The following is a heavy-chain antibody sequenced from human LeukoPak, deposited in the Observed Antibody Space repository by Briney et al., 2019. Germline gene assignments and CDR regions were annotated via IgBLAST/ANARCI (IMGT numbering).Heavy chain of an antibody. Sequence: GGSLRLSCAASGFTFRSYEMNWVRQAPGKGLEWISHINSGGQTIHYADSVKGRFTISRDNAKNSLSLQMTSMRADDTAVYYCARLIRGFSSAYWGHGTLVTVSS. CDR1: GFTFRSYE. V-gene: IGHV3-48*03. CDR2: INSGGQTI. CDR3: ARLIRGFSSAY. D-gene: IGHD5-18*01. J-gene: IGHJ4*01.